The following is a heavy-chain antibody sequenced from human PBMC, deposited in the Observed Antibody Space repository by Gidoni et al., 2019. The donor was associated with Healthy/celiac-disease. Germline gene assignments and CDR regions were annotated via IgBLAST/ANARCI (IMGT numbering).Heavy chain of an antibody. CDR3: ARTKAARPYYYYGMDV. J-gene: IGHJ6*02. D-gene: IGHD6-6*01. CDR2: ISGSGGST. Sequence: EVQLLESGGGLVQPGGSLRLSIAASGFTFSSYAMSWVRQAPGKGLEWVSAISGSGGSTYYADSVKGRFTISRDNSKNTLYLQMNSLRAEDTAVYYCARTKAARPYYYYGMDVWGQGTTVTVSS. CDR1: GFTFSSYA. V-gene: IGHV3-23*01.